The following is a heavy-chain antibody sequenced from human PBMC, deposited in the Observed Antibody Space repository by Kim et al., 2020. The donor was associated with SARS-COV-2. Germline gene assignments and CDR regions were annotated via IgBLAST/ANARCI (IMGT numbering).Heavy chain of an antibody. CDR1: GGSISSRTYY. D-gene: IGHD1-26*01. CDR2: IYYSGTT. J-gene: IGHJ3*02. Sequence: SETLSLTCTVSGGSISSRTYYWGWIRQPPGEGLEWIGTIYYSGTTYYNPSLESRVTISVDTSKNQFSLKLGSLTAADTAVYFCARQVGRFYPSAAFDIWGQGTLVTVSS. CDR3: ARQVGRFYPSAAFDI. V-gene: IGHV4-39*01.